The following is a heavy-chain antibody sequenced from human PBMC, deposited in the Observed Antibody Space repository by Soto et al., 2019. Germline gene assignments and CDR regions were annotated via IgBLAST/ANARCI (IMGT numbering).Heavy chain of an antibody. V-gene: IGHV3-23*01. CDR3: VRIHDSTANFDY. Sequence: DVQVLESGGGMVQPGGSLRLSCAASGFTFSSYAMSWVRQAPGKGLEWVSSITGVGTNAYYADSVRGRVTFSRGNSRNTLYLQMNSLRVEDTALYYCVRIHDSTANFDYWGQGTLVTVSS. J-gene: IGHJ4*02. CDR1: GFTFSSYA. D-gene: IGHD3-22*01. CDR2: ITGVGTNA.